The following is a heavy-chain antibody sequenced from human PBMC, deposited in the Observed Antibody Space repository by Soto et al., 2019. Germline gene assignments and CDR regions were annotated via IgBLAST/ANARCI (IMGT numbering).Heavy chain of an antibody. CDR1: GFTFSSYA. V-gene: IGHV3-30-3*01. J-gene: IGHJ6*02. CDR2: ISYDGSNK. D-gene: IGHD2-15*01. Sequence: LRLSCAASGFTFSSYAMHWVRQAPGKGLEWVAVISYDGSNKYYADSVKGRFTISRDNSKNTLYLQMNSLRAEDTAVYYCARVFGDIVRRWLRSDYGMDVWGQGTTVTVSS. CDR3: ARVFGDIVRRWLRSDYGMDV.